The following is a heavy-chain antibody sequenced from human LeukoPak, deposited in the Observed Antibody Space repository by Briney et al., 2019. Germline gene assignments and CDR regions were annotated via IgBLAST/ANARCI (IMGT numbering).Heavy chain of an antibody. Sequence: SETLSLTCTVSGGSISSSSYYWGWIRQPPGKGLEWIGSIYYSGSTYYNPSLKSRVTISVDTSKNQFSLKLSSVTAADTAVYYCARLPRGADDAFDIWGQGTMVTVSS. CDR3: ARLPRGADDAFDI. CDR1: GGSISSSSYY. CDR2: IYYSGST. V-gene: IGHV4-39*01. J-gene: IGHJ3*02. D-gene: IGHD1-26*01.